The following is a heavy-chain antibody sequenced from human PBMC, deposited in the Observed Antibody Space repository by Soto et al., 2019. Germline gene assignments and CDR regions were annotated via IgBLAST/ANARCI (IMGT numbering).Heavy chain of an antibody. CDR2: ISTYNGDT. D-gene: IGHD2-15*01. Sequence: QVQLVQSGAEVRKPGASVKVSCKASGYTFSTSGMIWLRQAPGQGLEWMGWISTYNGDTNDAPKFQDRVTMTSDTSTSAVYMELRRPRSDDTAVCSCARAGAAPSSYYGMDVWGPGTRVTVSS. J-gene: IGHJ6*02. CDR1: GYTFSTSG. V-gene: IGHV1-18*01. CDR3: ARAGAAPSSYYGMDV.